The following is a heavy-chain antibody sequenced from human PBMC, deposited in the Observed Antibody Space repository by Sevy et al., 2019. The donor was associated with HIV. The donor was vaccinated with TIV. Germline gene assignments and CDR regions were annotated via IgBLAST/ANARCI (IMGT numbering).Heavy chain of an antibody. CDR1: GFTFSSYG. J-gene: IGHJ6*02. V-gene: IGHV3-30*02. D-gene: IGHD3-3*01. CDR2: IRYDGSNK. Sequence: GESLKISCAASGFTFSSYGMHWVRQAPGKGLEWVAFIRYDGSNKYYADSVKGRFTISRDNSKNTLYLQMNSLRAEDTAVYYCAKEHCSSTSCYSYYDFWSGYLYGMDVWGQGTTVTVSS. CDR3: AKEHCSSTSCYSYYDFWSGYLYGMDV.